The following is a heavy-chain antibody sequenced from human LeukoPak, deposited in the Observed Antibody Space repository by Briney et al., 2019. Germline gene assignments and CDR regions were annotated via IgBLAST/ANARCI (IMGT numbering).Heavy chain of an antibody. Sequence: GGSLRLSCAASGFTFSSYSVNWVRQAPGKGLEWVSDISGSGGSTYYADSVKGRFTISRDNSKNTMYLQMNSLRAEDTAVYYCAKRIQSAMAMGYWGQGTLVTVSS. D-gene: IGHD5-18*01. CDR2: ISGSGGST. V-gene: IGHV3-23*01. CDR3: AKRIQSAMAMGY. J-gene: IGHJ4*02. CDR1: GFTFSSYS.